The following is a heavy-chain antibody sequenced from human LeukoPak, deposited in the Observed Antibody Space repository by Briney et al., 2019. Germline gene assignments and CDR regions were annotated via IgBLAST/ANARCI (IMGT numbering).Heavy chain of an antibody. CDR2: IYSGGST. CDR3: ARSWVDGSGSY. D-gene: IGHD3-10*01. Sequence: GGSLRLSCAASGFTVSSNYMSWVRQAPGKGLEWVSVIYSGGSTYYADSVKGRFTISRDNSKNTLYLQMNSLRAEDTAVYYCARSWVDGSGSYWGQGTLVTVSS. J-gene: IGHJ4*02. CDR1: GFTVSSNY. V-gene: IGHV3-66*01.